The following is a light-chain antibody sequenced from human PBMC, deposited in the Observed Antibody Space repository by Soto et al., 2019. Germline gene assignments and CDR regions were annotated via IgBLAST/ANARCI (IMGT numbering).Light chain of an antibody. Sequence: QSVLTQSPSASASLGASVKLTCILSSGHSSYAIAWHQQRPEKGPRYLMKVNSDGSHSKGDGIPDRFSGSSSGAERYLTVSRLQSEDEADYYCQTWGTGIRVFGTGTKLTVL. CDR1: SGHSSYA. J-gene: IGLJ1*01. CDR3: QTWGTGIRV. CDR2: VNSDGSH. V-gene: IGLV4-69*01.